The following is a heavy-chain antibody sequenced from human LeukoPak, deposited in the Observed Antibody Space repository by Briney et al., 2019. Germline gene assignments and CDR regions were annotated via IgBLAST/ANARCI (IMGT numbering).Heavy chain of an antibody. J-gene: IGHJ4*02. Sequence: GGSLRPSCAASGFTFSSYSMNWVRQAPGKGLEWVSSISSSSSYIYYADSVKGRFTISRDNAKNSLYLQMNSLRAEDTAVYYCARRVAAADFDYWGQGTLVTVSS. CDR1: GFTFSSYS. CDR2: ISSSSSYI. CDR3: ARRVAAADFDY. V-gene: IGHV3-21*01. D-gene: IGHD6-13*01.